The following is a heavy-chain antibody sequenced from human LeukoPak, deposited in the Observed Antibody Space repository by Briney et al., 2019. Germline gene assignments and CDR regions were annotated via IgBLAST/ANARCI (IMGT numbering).Heavy chain of an antibody. J-gene: IGHJ3*01. CDR1: GDNVSGNSTA. CDR2: TYYRSKWCN. CDR3: ARGGQGDGYSADEAFDL. D-gene: IGHD5-24*01. V-gene: IGHV6-1*01. Sequence: SQTLSLTCAISGDNVSGNSTAYNWIRQSPSRGLEWLGRTYYRSKWCNDYAVSVKSRITVNPDTSKNQLSLQLNSVTPEDTAVYYCARGGQGDGYSADEAFDLWGQGTMVTVSS.